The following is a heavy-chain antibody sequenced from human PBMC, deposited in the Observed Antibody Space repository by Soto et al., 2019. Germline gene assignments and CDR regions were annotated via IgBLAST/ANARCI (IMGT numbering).Heavy chain of an antibody. CDR2: ISAYNGNT. D-gene: IGHD6-19*01. CDR3: ARPAEQWLVDWYFDL. CDR1: GYTFTSYG. V-gene: IGHV1-18*01. Sequence: VASVKVSCKASGYTFTSYGISWVRQAPGQGLEWMGWISAYNGNTNYAQKLQGRVTMTTDTSTSTAYMELRSLRSDDTAVYYCARPAEQWLVDWYFDLWGRGTLVTVSS. J-gene: IGHJ2*01.